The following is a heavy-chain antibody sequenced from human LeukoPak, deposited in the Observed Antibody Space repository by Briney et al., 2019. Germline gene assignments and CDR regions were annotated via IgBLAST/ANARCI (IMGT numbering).Heavy chain of an antibody. CDR1: GFTLSNPT. CDR2: ITGGGST. V-gene: IGHV3-23*01. Sequence: GGALRHSCVAPGFTLSNPTLIPVRQAPGKGLEWVSVITGGGSTQYVDAVTGRFTISRDNSKNTLYLHMNSLRAEDTAVYYCARLPNYWGQGTLVTVSS. D-gene: IGHD2-21*02. CDR3: ARLPNY. J-gene: IGHJ4*02.